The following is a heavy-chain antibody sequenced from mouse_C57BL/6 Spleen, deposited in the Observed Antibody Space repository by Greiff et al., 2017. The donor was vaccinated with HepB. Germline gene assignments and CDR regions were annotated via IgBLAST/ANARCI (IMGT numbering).Heavy chain of an antibody. CDR1: GYTFTSYW. CDR2: IYPSDSET. J-gene: IGHJ3*01. V-gene: IGHV1-61*01. D-gene: IGHD2-4*01. Sequence: QVHVKQSGAELVRPGSSVKLSCKASGYTFTSYWMDWVKQRPGQGLEWIGNIYPSDSETHYNQKFKDKATLTVDKSSSTAYMQLSSLTSEDSAVYYCARSYYDYDGGFAYWGQGTLVTVAA. CDR3: ARSYYDYDGGFAY.